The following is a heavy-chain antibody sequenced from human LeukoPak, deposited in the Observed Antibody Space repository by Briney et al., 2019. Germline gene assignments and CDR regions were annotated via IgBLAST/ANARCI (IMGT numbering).Heavy chain of an antibody. D-gene: IGHD1-1*01. CDR2: ISGSVDNT. CDR1: GFTFSNYA. Sequence: GGSLRLSCAASGFTFSNYAMSWVRQAPGKGLEWVSGISGSVDNTHYADSVKGRSTISRDNSKNTLYLQMNSLRAEDTAVYCCAKDYLPRRERPFDYWGQGTLVTVSS. V-gene: IGHV3-23*01. CDR3: AKDYLPRRERPFDY. J-gene: IGHJ4*02.